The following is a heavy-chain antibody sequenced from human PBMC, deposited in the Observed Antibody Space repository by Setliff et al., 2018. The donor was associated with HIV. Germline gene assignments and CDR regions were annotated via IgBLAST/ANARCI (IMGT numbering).Heavy chain of an antibody. D-gene: IGHD1-26*01. CDR3: ARDLREVGGGGYADY. Sequence: SETLSLTCSVSGGPMRSSSYYWGWIRQPPGKGLEWIGSIYYTGSTYSNPSLKSRLTISEDASKSQFSLTLSSVTAADTAVYYCARDLREVGGGGYADYWGQGTLVTVSS. CDR1: GGPMRSSSYY. CDR2: IYYTGST. V-gene: IGHV4-39*07. J-gene: IGHJ4*02.